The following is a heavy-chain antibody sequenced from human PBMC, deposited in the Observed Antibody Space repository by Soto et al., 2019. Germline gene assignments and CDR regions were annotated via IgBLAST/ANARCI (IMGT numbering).Heavy chain of an antibody. D-gene: IGHD6-19*01. V-gene: IGHV1-18*01. Sequence: QVQLVQSGAEVKKPGASVKVSCKASGYTFTSYGISWVRQAPGQGLEWMGWISAYNGNTNYAQKLQGRVTTTTDTSTSTAYMELRSLRSDDTAVYYCARSFGPGIAVAGTMESDYWGQGTLVTVSS. CDR2: ISAYNGNT. J-gene: IGHJ4*02. CDR3: ARSFGPGIAVAGTMESDY. CDR1: GYTFTSYG.